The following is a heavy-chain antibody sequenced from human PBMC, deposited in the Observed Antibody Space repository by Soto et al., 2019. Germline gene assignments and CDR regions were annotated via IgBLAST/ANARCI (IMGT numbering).Heavy chain of an antibody. D-gene: IGHD2-15*01. V-gene: IGHV3-23*01. Sequence: GGSLRLSCAASGFTFSSYAMSWVRQAPGKGLEWVSAISGSGGSTYYADSVKGRFTISRDNSKNTLYLQMNSLRVEDTAVYYCAKDSSVAALYYYYGMDVWGQGTTVTVSS. CDR3: AKDSSVAALYYYYGMDV. J-gene: IGHJ6*02. CDR1: GFTFSSYA. CDR2: ISGSGGST.